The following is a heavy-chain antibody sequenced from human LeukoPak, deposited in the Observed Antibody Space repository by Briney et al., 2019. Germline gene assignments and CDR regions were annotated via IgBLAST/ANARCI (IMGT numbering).Heavy chain of an antibody. V-gene: IGHV4-4*02. CDR3: ARDVVGENYGGNPAYYGMDV. CDR1: GGSISSSNW. D-gene: IGHD4-23*01. J-gene: IGHJ6*02. Sequence: SGTLSLTCAVSGGSISSSNWWSWVRQPPGKGLEWIGEIYHSGSTNYNPSLKSRVTISVDKSKNQFSLKLSSVTAADTAVYYCARDVVGENYGGNPAYYGMDVWGQGTTVTVSS. CDR2: IYHSGST.